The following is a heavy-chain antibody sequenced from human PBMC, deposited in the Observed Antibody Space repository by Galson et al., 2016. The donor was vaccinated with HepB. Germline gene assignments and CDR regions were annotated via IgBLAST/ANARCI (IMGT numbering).Heavy chain of an antibody. D-gene: IGHD6-19*01. Sequence: SVKVSCKASGYSFANFHINWIRQGPGQGLEWMGWVNPKSGNTALAQRFQGRLTMTTDTPTATASMELSGLTSDDTAIYYCARGLRQWLAQLDDWGQGSLVTVSS. J-gene: IGHJ4*02. CDR3: ARGLRQWLAQLDD. CDR2: VNPKSGNT. CDR1: GYSFANFH. V-gene: IGHV1-8*02.